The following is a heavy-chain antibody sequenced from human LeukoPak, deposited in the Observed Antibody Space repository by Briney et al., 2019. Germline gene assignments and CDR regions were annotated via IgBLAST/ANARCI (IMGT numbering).Heavy chain of an antibody. CDR1: GGSISSSSYY. CDR2: IYYSGST. CDR3: ARLGQLRVLKDY. D-gene: IGHD1-26*01. J-gene: IGHJ4*02. V-gene: IGHV4-39*01. Sequence: SETLSLTCTVSGGSISSSSYYWGWIRQPPGKGLEWIGSIYYSGSTYYNPSLKSRVTISVDTSMNQFSLKLSSVTAADTAVYYCARLGQLRVLKDYWGQGTLVTVSS.